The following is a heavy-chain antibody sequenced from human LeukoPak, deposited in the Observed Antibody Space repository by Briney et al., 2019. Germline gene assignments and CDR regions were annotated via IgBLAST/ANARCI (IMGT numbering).Heavy chain of an antibody. CDR3: ARETDVSEYFQH. J-gene: IGHJ1*01. CDR1: GGSFSGYY. Sequence: PSETLSLTCAVYGGSFSGYYWSWIRQPPGKGLEWIGEINHSGSTNHNPSLKSRVTISVDTSKNQFSLKLSSVTAADTAVYYCARETDVSEYFQHWGQGTLVTVSS. D-gene: IGHD3-16*01. V-gene: IGHV4-34*01. CDR2: INHSGST.